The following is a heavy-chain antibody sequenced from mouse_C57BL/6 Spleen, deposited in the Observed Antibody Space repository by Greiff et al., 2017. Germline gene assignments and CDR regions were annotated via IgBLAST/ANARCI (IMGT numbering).Heavy chain of an antibody. Sequence: DVKLQQSGPGMVKPSQSLSLTCTVTGYSITSGYDWHWIRHFPGNKLEWMGYISYSGSTNYNPSLKSRISITHDTSKNHFFLKLNSVTTEDTATYYCARADYYGSSPTVDYWGQGTTLTVSS. CDR2: ISYSGST. CDR3: ARADYYGSSPTVDY. J-gene: IGHJ2*01. CDR1: GYSITSGYD. V-gene: IGHV3-1*01. D-gene: IGHD1-1*01.